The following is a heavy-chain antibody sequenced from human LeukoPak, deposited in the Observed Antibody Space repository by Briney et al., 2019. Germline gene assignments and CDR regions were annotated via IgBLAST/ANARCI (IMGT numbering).Heavy chain of an antibody. CDR2: ISAYNGNT. D-gene: IGHD2-8*01. Sequence: ASVKVSCKASGYTFTSSGISWVRQAPGQGLEWMGWISAYNGNTNYAQKLQGRVTMTTDTSTSTAYMELRSLRSDDTAVYYCARSLYPMRSDAFDIWGQGTMVTVSS. CDR1: GYTFTSSG. CDR3: ARSLYPMRSDAFDI. V-gene: IGHV1-18*01. J-gene: IGHJ3*02.